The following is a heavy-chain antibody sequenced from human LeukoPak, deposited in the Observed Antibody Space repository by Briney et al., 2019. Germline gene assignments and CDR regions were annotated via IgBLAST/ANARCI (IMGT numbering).Heavy chain of an antibody. Sequence: ASVKVSCTASGYTFTGYYMHWVRQAPGQGLEWMGWINPNSGGTNYAQKFQGRVTMTRDTSISTAYMELSRLRSDDTAVYYCARVADYGGNVPLDYWGQGTLVTVSS. CDR1: GYTFTGYY. J-gene: IGHJ4*02. D-gene: IGHD4-23*01. CDR3: ARVADYGGNVPLDY. V-gene: IGHV1-2*02. CDR2: INPNSGGT.